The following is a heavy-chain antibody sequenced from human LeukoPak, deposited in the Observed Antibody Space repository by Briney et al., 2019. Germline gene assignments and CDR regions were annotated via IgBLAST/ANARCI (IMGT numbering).Heavy chain of an antibody. CDR3: ARTLGERWQWLVPGYYYYYYMDV. CDR2: MNPNSGNT. V-gene: IGHV1-8*01. D-gene: IGHD6-19*01. J-gene: IGHJ6*03. Sequence: GASVKVSCKASGYTFTSYDINWVRQATRQGLEWMGWMNPNSGNTGYAQKFQGRVTMTRNTSISTAYMELSSLRSEDTAVYYCARTLGERWQWLVPGYYYYYYMDVWGKGTTVTISS. CDR1: GYTFTSYD.